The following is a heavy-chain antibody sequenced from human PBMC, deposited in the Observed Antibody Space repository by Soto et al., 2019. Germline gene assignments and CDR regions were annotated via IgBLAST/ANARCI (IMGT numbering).Heavy chain of an antibody. V-gene: IGHV3-48*02. CDR1: GFIFSSYS. J-gene: IGHJ6*02. CDR3: DRSGTFIVVRGSLNFRCNGLDV. CDR2: IPRNTNNI. Sequence: LSLSCAAAGFIFSSYSMSWFRQVPGNGLQWVAHIPRNTNNICYADYGKGQFTNSRYSAKNPVYLQMNSLRDEDTAVYYCDRSGTFIVVRGSLNFRCNGLDVWGQGTTVTVSS. D-gene: IGHD1-7*01.